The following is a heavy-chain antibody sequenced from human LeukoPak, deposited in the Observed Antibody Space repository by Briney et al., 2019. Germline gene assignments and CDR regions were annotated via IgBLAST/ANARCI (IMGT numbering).Heavy chain of an antibody. V-gene: IGHV3-7*03. J-gene: IGHJ4*02. CDR1: GFTFSSHQ. Sequence: PGGSLRLSCGASGFTFSSHQMTWVRQAPGKGLEGVANVNQDGSEKPYGDSVKGRFSISRDNAKNSLYLQMNTLRAEDTALYYCARWDYNSGWYLDYWGQGTLVTVSS. D-gene: IGHD3-22*01. CDR2: VNQDGSEK. CDR3: ARWDYNSGWYLDY.